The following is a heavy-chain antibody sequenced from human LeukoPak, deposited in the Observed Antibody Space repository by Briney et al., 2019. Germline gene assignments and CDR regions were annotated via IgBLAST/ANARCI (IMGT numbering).Heavy chain of an antibody. CDR3: AKGGSPTGS. CDR1: GYTFTGYY. J-gene: IGHJ5*02. CDR2: ISPNSGNT. D-gene: IGHD3-10*01. V-gene: IGHV1-2*02. Sequence: ASVKVSCKASGYTFTGYYMHWVRQAPGQGLEWMGWISPNSGNTNYAQKFQGRATMTRDTSISTVYMELSRLTYDDTAVYYCAKGGSPTGSWGQGTLVTVSS.